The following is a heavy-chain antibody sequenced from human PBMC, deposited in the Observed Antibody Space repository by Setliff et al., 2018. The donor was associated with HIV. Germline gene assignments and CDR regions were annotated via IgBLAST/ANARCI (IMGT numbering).Heavy chain of an antibody. CDR3: ARDKEMATIAYAFDI. D-gene: IGHD5-12*01. CDR1: GYKFTDYY. J-gene: IGHJ3*02. CDR2: ISAYNGNK. V-gene: IGHV1-18*04. Sequence: ASVKVSCKASGYKFTDYYIHWVRQAPGQGLEWMGWISAYNGNKNYAQNLQDRVTMTTDTSTSTAYMELSGLRSEDTAVYYCARDKEMATIAYAFDIWGQGTMVTVSS.